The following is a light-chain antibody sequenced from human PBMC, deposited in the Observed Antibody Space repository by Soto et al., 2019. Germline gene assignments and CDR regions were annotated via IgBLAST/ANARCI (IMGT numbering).Light chain of an antibody. Sequence: IVVTQSPLSLPVTLGQPASISCNSSQSLVYSDGNTYLNWFHQRPGQSPRRLIYKVSNRDSGVPYRFSGSGSGTDFTLKINRVEAEDVGVYYCMQGTRWPWTFGQGTKVEIK. CDR2: KVS. J-gene: IGKJ1*01. CDR3: MQGTRWPWT. CDR1: QSLVYSDGNTY. V-gene: IGKV2-30*01.